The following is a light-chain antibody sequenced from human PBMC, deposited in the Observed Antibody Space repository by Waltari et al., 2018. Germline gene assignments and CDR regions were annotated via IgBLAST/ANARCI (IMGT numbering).Light chain of an antibody. V-gene: IGLV2-14*03. CDR2: DVS. Sequence: QSALTQPASVSGSPGQSITISCTGTSSHVGGYTYVSWYQHHPGKAPKLIIYDVSRWPSGVSNRFSGSKSGNTASLTISGLQAEDDADYYCISYAGYSAVVFGGGTKVTVL. J-gene: IGLJ2*01. CDR3: ISYAGYSAVV. CDR1: SSHVGGYTY.